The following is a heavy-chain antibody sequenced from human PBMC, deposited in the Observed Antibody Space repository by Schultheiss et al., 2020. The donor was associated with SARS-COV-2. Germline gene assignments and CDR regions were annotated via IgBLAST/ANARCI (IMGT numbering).Heavy chain of an antibody. J-gene: IGHJ5*01. CDR2: IYPGDSET. CDR3: ARGYCGGGSCYEGEWFDS. CDR1: GYSFTSYW. Sequence: GESLKISCKGSGYSFTSYWIGWVRQMPGKGLEWMGIIYPGDSETRYSPSFQGQVTISADESIGTSFLQWTSLRASDTAIYYCARGYCGGGSCYEGEWFDSWGQGTLVTVSS. V-gene: IGHV5-51*01. D-gene: IGHD2-15*01.